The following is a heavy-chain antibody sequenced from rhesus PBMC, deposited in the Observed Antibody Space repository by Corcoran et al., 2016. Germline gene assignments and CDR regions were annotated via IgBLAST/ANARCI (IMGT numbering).Heavy chain of an antibody. CDR2: IYGSGGGT. CDR3: ARQGSYYYYGLDS. CDR1: GGSIIDDYY. Sequence: QVQLQESGPGLVKPSETLSLTCAVSGGSIIDDYYWSWIRQPPGQGLEWIGYIYGSGGGTNYNPSLKNRVTISIDTSKNQFSLKLSSVTAADTAVYYCARQGSYYYYGLDSWGQGVVVTVSS. J-gene: IGHJ6*01. V-gene: IGHV4-106*01. D-gene: IGHD3-16*01.